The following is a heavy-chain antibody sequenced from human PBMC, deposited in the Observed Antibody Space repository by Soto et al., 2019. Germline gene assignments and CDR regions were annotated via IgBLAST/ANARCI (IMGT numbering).Heavy chain of an antibody. J-gene: IGHJ5*02. D-gene: IGHD3-9*01. V-gene: IGHV1-3*01. CDR2: INAGNGNT. CDR3: ARAMVDMLTGYSLNWFER. CDR1: GYTFTSYA. Sequence: ASVKVSCKASGYTFTSYAMHWVRQAPGQRLEWMGWINAGNGNTKYSQKFQGRVTITRDTSASTAYMEVSSLRSEDTAVYYCARAMVDMLTGYSLNWFERWGNGPGVTVSS.